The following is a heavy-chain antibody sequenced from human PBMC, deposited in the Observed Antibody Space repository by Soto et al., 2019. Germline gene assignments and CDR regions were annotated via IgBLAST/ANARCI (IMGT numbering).Heavy chain of an antibody. D-gene: IGHD5-12*01. CDR2: IIPIFGTA. CDR3: ARGNHRWLQLWYFDL. V-gene: IGHV1-69*13. CDR1: GGSLSSYT. J-gene: IGHJ2*01. Sequence: GASVKVSCEASGGSLSSYTSSWVRQAPGQGLEWMGGIIPIFGTANYAQKFQGRVTITADESTSTAYMELSSLRSEDTAVYYCARGNHRWLQLWYFDLWGRGTLVTVS.